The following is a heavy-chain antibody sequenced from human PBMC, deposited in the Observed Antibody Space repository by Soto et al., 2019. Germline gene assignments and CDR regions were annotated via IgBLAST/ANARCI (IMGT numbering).Heavy chain of an antibody. Sequence: SETLSLTCTVSGGSISSYYWSWIRQPPGRGLEWIGYIYYSGSTNYNPSLKSRVTISVDTSKNQFSLKLSSVTAADTAVYYCARATLGNVVGVFDPWGQGTLVIVSS. CDR3: ARATLGNVVGVFDP. V-gene: IGHV4-59*12. D-gene: IGHD1-26*01. J-gene: IGHJ5*02. CDR1: GGSISSYY. CDR2: IYYSGST.